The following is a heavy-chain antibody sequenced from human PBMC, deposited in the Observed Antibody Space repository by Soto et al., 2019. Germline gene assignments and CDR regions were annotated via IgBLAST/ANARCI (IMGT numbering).Heavy chain of an antibody. Sequence: QVQLVQSGAEVKKPGSSVKVSCKASGGTFSSYAISWVRQAPGQGLEWMGGIIPIFGTANYAQKFQGRVTITANDATRXAYMELSSLRSEDTAVYYCAREGGSGNYRYYAMDVWGQGTTVTVSS. V-gene: IGHV1-69*12. CDR1: GGTFSSYA. D-gene: IGHD3-10*01. CDR3: AREGGSGNYRYYAMDV. J-gene: IGHJ6*02. CDR2: IIPIFGTA.